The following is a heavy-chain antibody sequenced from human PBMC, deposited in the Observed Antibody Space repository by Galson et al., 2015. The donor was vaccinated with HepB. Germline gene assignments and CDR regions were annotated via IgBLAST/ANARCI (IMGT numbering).Heavy chain of an antibody. J-gene: IGHJ4*02. CDR2: ISYDGSNK. D-gene: IGHD3-3*01. CDR1: GFTFSSYA. Sequence: SLRLSCAASGFTFSSYAMHWVRQAPGKGLEWVAVISYDGSNKYYADSVKGRFTISRDNSKNTLYLQMNSLRAEDTAVYYCARVSGDFWSGYPESLDYWGQGTLVTVSS. CDR3: ARVSGDFWSGYPESLDY. V-gene: IGHV3-30-3*01.